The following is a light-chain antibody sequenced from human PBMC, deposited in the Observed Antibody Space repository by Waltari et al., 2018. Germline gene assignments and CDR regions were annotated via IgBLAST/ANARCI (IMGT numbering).Light chain of an antibody. CDR1: GEYSANA. Sequence: QLVLTQSPSASASLGASVKLTCTLTGEYSANAIAWQQQQPEKGPRYLMNVNSDGSHDKADGIPERFSGSSAGAERYLIISRLQSDDEADYFCQTWGMNIQVFGGGTRLTVL. CDR2: VNSDGSH. J-gene: IGLJ3*02. V-gene: IGLV4-69*01. CDR3: QTWGMNIQV.